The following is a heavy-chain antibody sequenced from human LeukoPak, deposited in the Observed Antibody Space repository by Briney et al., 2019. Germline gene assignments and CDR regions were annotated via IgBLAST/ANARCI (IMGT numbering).Heavy chain of an antibody. CDR3: AELGITMIGGV. Sequence: SGGSLRLSCAASGFTFSSSWMSWVRQAPGKGLEWVANINLDGGEKYYVDSVKGRFTISRDNAKNSLFLQMNSLRAEDTAVYYCAELGITMIGGVWGKGTTVTISS. D-gene: IGHD3-10*02. CDR1: GFTFSSSW. V-gene: IGHV3-7*01. CDR2: INLDGGEK. J-gene: IGHJ6*04.